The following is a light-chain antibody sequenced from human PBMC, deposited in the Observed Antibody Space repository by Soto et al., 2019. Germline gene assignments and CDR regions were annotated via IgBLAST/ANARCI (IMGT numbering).Light chain of an antibody. CDR3: QQYYSMPLT. Sequence: DIVMTQCPDSLAESLGERATINCKSSQSVLYSSNNKNYLGWYQQKVGQPPKLLIYWASTRESGVPDRFSGSGSGTDVTLTISSLQAEDVALYYCQQYYSMPLTFGGGTKVEIK. V-gene: IGKV4-1*01. CDR2: WAS. J-gene: IGKJ4*01. CDR1: QSVLYSSNNKNY.